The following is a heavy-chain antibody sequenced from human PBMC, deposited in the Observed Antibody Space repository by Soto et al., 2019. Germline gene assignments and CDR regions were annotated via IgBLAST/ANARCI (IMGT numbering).Heavy chain of an antibody. CDR3: ARGNCSSTSCYRVYYYYYGMDV. D-gene: IGHD2-2*02. V-gene: IGHV1-69*06. CDR1: GGTFSSYA. CDR2: IIPIFGTA. Sequence: VASVKVSCKASGGTFSSYAISWVRQAPGQGLEWMGGIIPIFGTANYAQKFQGRVTITADKSTSTAYMELSSLRSEDTAVYYCARGNCSSTSCYRVYYYYYGMDVWGQGTTVTVSS. J-gene: IGHJ6*02.